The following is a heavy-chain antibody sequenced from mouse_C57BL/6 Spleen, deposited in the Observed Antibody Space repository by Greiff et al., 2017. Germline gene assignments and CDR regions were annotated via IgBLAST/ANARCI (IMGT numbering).Heavy chain of an antibody. CDR2: ISYDGSN. CDR3: ARAPGIHYFDY. V-gene: IGHV3-6*01. CDR1: GYSITSGYY. Sequence: DVQLQESGPGLVKPSQSLSLTCSVTGYSITSGYYWNWIRQFPGNKLEWMGYISYDGSNNYNPSLKNRISITRDTSKNQFFLKLNSVTTEDTATYYCARAPGIHYFDYWGQGTTLTVSS. D-gene: IGHD1-1*02. J-gene: IGHJ2*01.